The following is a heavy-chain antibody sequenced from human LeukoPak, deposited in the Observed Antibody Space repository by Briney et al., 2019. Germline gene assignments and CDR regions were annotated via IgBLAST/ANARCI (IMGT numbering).Heavy chain of an antibody. V-gene: IGHV1-69*06. CDR2: IIPIFGTA. CDR1: GDTFSSYA. CDR3: ARDRYYDFWSGPHYFDY. J-gene: IGHJ4*02. Sequence: SVKVSCKASGDTFSSYAISWVRQAPGQGLEWMGGIIPIFGTANYAQKFQGRVTISADKSTSTAYMELSSLRSEDTAVYYCARDRYYDFWSGPHYFDYLGQGTLVTVSS. D-gene: IGHD3-3*01.